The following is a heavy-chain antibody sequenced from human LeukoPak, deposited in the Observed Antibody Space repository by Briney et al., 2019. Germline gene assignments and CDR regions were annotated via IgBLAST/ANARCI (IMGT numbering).Heavy chain of an antibody. V-gene: IGHV3-23*01. Sequence: GGSLRLSCAASGFTFSSYAMSWVRQAPGKGLEWVSAISGSGGSTYYADSVKGRFTISRDNSKNTLYLQMNSLRAEDTAVYYCAKLGDPSYYYYMDVWGKGTTVTVSS. CDR2: ISGSGGST. D-gene: IGHD3-16*01. J-gene: IGHJ6*03. CDR1: GFTFSSYA. CDR3: AKLGDPSYYYYMDV.